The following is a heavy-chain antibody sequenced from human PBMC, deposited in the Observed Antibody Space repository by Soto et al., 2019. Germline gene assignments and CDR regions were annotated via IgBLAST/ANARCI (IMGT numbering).Heavy chain of an antibody. J-gene: IGHJ6*02. Sequence: ESGGGVVQPGRSLRLSCVASGFTFGTYAIHWVRQAPGTGLQWVALISYEGSNTYYADSVKGRFTISRDNSKNTLYLEMNTLRPEDTAVYYCARVTPGNNLYYFSGLDVWGQGTSVIVSS. D-gene: IGHD1-1*01. CDR3: ARVTPGNNLYYFSGLDV. CDR2: ISYEGSNT. CDR1: GFTFGTYA. V-gene: IGHV3-30-3*01.